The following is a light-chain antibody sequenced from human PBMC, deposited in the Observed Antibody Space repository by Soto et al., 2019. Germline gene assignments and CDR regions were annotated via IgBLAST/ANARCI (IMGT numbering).Light chain of an antibody. CDR2: DVS. J-gene: IGLJ1*01. CDR3: CSYAGRFYV. CDR1: SSDVGGYNY. Sequence: QSALTQPRSVSGSPGQSVTISCTGTSSDVGGYNYVSWYQQHPGKAPKLMIYDVSKRPSGVPDRFSGSKSGNTASLTISGLHAEDEADYYCCSYAGRFYVFGTGTKLTVL. V-gene: IGLV2-11*01.